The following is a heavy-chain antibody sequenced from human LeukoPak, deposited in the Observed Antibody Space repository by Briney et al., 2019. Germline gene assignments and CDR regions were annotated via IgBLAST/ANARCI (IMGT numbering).Heavy chain of an antibody. CDR2: ISGSGGST. D-gene: IGHD1-26*01. Sequence: GGCLRLSCAASEFTFSSYGMSWVRQAPGKGLEWVSSISGSGGSTQYADSVQGRFAISRDNSKNTLYLQMNSLRAEDTAVYYCAKRMGAQDYWGQGTLVTVSS. J-gene: IGHJ4*02. CDR3: AKRMGAQDY. V-gene: IGHV3-23*01. CDR1: EFTFSSYG.